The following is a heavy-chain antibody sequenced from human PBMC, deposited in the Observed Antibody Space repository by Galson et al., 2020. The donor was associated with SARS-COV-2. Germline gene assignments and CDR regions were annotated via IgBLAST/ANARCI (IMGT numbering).Heavy chain of an antibody. V-gene: IGHV4-39*01. CDR2: INYSGKT. D-gene: IGHD3-22*01. CDR1: GGSIRSSFYY. J-gene: IGHJ5*02. Sequence: SETLSLTCSVSGGSIRSSFYYWVWIRQSPEKGLEWIGSINYSGKTYYNSDLKSRVTISIDTPMNYFYLRLTSVTAADTSKYYCARLVFSGSSWFDTWGQGILVTVS. CDR3: ARLVFSGSSWFDT.